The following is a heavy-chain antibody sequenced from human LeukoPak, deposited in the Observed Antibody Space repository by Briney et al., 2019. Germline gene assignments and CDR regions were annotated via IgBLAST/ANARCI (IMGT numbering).Heavy chain of an antibody. V-gene: IGHV3-21*01. CDR3: ARVTSGGGVIVLDH. CDR1: GFTFSSYS. Sequence: PGGSLRLSCAASGFTFSSYSMNWVRQAPGKGLEWVSSISSSSSYIYYADSVKGRFTISRDNAKNSLYLQMNSLRAEDTAVYYCARVTSGGGVIVLDHWGQGTLVTVSS. CDR2: ISSSSSYI. D-gene: IGHD3-16*02. J-gene: IGHJ4*02.